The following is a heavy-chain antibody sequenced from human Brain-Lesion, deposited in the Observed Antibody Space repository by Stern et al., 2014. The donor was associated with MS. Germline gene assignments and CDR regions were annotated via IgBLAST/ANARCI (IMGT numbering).Heavy chain of an antibody. Sequence: EEQLEESEGDLVQPGRSLRLSCAAFGFTFDDYAMHWVRQAPGKGLEWVAGISWNSGTIGYADSVKGRFTTSRDNAYSSLYLQMNSLRPEDTALYYCARDITGSSAYFAYWGQGTLVTVSS. J-gene: IGHJ4*02. V-gene: IGHV3-9*01. D-gene: IGHD1-14*01. CDR1: GFTFDDYA. CDR3: ARDITGSSAYFAY. CDR2: ISWNSGTI.